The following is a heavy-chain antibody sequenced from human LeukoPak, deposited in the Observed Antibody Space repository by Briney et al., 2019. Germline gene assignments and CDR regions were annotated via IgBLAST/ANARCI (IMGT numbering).Heavy chain of an antibody. CDR2: IYYSGST. CDR3: VRGFTLFDP. J-gene: IGHJ5*02. CDR1: GGSINSYY. D-gene: IGHD2/OR15-2a*01. V-gene: IGHV4-59*01. Sequence: SETLSLTCSVSGGSINSYYWSWIRQPPGKGLEWIGQIYYSGSTNYNPSLKSRVAISVDTSKNQFSLNLSSVTAADTALYYCVRGFTLFDPWGQGTLVTVSS.